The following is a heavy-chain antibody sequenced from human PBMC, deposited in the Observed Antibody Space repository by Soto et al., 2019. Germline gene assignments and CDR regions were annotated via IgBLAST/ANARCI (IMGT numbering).Heavy chain of an antibody. CDR3: ARGSEDLTSNFDY. J-gene: IGHJ4*03. CDR1: GFTFTRYS. CDR2: ISSTTNYI. Sequence: PVGSLRLSCAASGFTFTRYSMNWVRQAPGKGLEWVSSISSTTNYIYYGDSMKGRFTISRDNAKNSLYLEMHSLRAEDTAVYYCARGSEDLTSNFDYWGQGTLVTVSS. V-gene: IGHV3-21*06.